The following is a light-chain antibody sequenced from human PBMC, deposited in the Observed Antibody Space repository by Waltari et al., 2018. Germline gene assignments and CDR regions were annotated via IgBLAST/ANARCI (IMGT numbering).Light chain of an antibody. V-gene: IGKV3-20*01. J-gene: IGKJ1*01. CDR1: QSVAKY. CDR3: QKYVNLPAT. Sequence: EIVLTQSPGSLSLSPGERATLSCKASQSVAKYLAWYQQKPGQAPRLLSYHASIRATGIPDRFSGSGYGTDFSLTISRLEPEDFAVYFCQKYVNLPATFGQGTTVEV. CDR2: HAS.